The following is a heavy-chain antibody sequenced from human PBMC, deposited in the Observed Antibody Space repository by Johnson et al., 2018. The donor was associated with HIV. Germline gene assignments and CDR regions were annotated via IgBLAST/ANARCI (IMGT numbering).Heavy chain of an antibody. J-gene: IGHJ3*02. D-gene: IGHD6-19*01. CDR1: AFTFSTYG. CDR2: IRSKANSYAT. V-gene: IGHV3-73*01. Sequence: VQLVESGGGVVQPGRSLRLSCAASAFTFSTYGMHWVRQAPGKGLEWVGRIRSKANSYATAYAASVKGRFTISRDDSKNTAYLETNSLKTEDTAMYYCTRLGSGWGGDIWGQGTMITVSS. CDR3: TRLGSGWGGDI.